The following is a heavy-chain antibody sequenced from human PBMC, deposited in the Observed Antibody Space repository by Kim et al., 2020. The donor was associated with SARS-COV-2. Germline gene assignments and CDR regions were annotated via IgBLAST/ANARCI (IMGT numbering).Heavy chain of an antibody. V-gene: IGHV5-51*01. CDR2: IYPGDSDT. D-gene: IGHD3-10*01. Sequence: GESLKISCKGSGYSFTSYWIGWVRQMPGKGLEWMGIIYPGDSDTRYSPSFQGQVTISADKSISTAYLQWSSLKASDTAMYYCARLVGYYGSGMEAFDIWGQGTMVTVSS. J-gene: IGHJ3*02. CDR1: GYSFTSYW. CDR3: ARLVGYYGSGMEAFDI.